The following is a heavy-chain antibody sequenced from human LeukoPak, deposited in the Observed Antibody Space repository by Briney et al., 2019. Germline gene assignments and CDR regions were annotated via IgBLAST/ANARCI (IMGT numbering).Heavy chain of an antibody. D-gene: IGHD3-3*01. CDR1: GFTFSSYA. J-gene: IGHJ5*02. V-gene: IGHV3-23*01. Sequence: GGSLRLSCAASGFTFSSYAMSWVRQAPGKGLEWVSAMSGSAGSTYYADSVKGRFTISRDNSKNTLYLQMNSLRAEDTAVYYCARAVDFCSGYPQPNWFEPWGQGTLVTVSS. CDR3: ARAVDFCSGYPQPNWFEP. CDR2: MSGSAGST.